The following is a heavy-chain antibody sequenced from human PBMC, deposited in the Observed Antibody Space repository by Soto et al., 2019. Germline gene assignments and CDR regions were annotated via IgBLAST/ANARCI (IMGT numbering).Heavy chain of an antibody. CDR2: FDPEDGET. V-gene: IGHV1-24*01. J-gene: IGHJ6*02. CDR3: ASSHYCSSTSFSVWRGMDV. D-gene: IGHD2-2*01. Sequence: QVQLVQSGAEVKKPGASVKVSCKVSGYTLTELSMHWVRQAPGKGLEWMGGFDPEDGETIYAQKFQGRVTMTEDTSTDTAYMELSSLRSEDTAVYYCASSHYCSSTSFSVWRGMDVWGQGTTVTVSS. CDR1: GYTLTELS.